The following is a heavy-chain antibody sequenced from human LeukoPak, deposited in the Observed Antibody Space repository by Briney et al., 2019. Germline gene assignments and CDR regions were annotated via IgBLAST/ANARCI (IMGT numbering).Heavy chain of an antibody. D-gene: IGHD6-13*01. J-gene: IGHJ5*02. V-gene: IGHV4-59*01. CDR3: ARDSAAGTWFDP. Sequence: SETPSLTCTVSGGSISSYYWSWIRQPPGKGLEWIGYIYYSGSTNYNPSLKSRVTISVDTSKNQFSLKLSSVTAADTAVYYCARDSAAGTWFDPWGQGTLVTVSS. CDR1: GGSISSYY. CDR2: IYYSGST.